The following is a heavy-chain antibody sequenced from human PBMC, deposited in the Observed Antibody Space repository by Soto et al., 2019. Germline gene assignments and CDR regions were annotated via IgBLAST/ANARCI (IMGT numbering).Heavy chain of an antibody. CDR2: ISAYNGNT. Sequence: SVKVSCKASGYTFTSYGISWVRQAPGQGLEWMGWISAYNGNTNYAQKLQGRVTMTTDTSTSTAYMYLSSLRSEDTAMYYCAASYGSGYRAFDFWGQGALVTVSS. CDR1: GYTFTSYG. D-gene: IGHD3-10*01. V-gene: IGHV1-18*01. J-gene: IGHJ4*02. CDR3: AASYGSGYRAFDF.